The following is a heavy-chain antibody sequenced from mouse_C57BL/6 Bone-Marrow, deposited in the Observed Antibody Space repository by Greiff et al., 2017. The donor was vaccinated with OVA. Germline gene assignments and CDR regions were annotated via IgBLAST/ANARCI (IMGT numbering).Heavy chain of an antibody. V-gene: IGHV5-16*01. CDR3: ASFYPFAY. CDR1: GFTFSDYY. CDR2: INYDGSST. D-gene: IGHD2-1*01. J-gene: IGHJ3*01. Sequence: EVNLVESEGGLVQPGRSMKLSCTASGFTFSDYYMAWVRQVPEKGLEWVANINYDGSSTYYLDSLKSRFIISRDNAKNILYLQMSRLKSEDTATYYGASFYPFAYWGQGTLVTVSA.